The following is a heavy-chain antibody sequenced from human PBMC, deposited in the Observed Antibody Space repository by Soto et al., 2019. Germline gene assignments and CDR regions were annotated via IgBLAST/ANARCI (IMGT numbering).Heavy chain of an antibody. CDR3: ARDRGNYDRYYYYGMDV. D-gene: IGHD3-9*01. CDR2: ISAYNGNT. CDR1: GYTFTSYG. J-gene: IGHJ6*02. V-gene: IGHV1-18*04. Sequence: QVQLVQSGAEVKKPWASVTVSCKASGYTFTSYGISWVRQAPGQGLEWMGWISAYNGNTNYAQKLQGRVTMTTDTSTITAYMELRSLRSDDTAVYYCARDRGNYDRYYYYGMDVWGQGTTVTVSS.